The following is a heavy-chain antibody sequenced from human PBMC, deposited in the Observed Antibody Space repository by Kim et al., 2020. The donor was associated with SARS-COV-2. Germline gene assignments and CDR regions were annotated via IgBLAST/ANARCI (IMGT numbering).Heavy chain of an antibody. J-gene: IGHJ5*02. CDR1: GYTLTELS. V-gene: IGHV1-24*01. D-gene: IGHD4-17*01. CDR2: FDPEDAET. Sequence: ASVKVSCKVSGYTLTELSMHWVRQAPGKGLEWMGGFDPEDAETIYAQKFQGRVTMTEDTSTDTAYMELSSLRSEDTAMYYCATSTTVVTTNWFDPWGQGTLVTVSS. CDR3: ATSTTVVTTNWFDP.